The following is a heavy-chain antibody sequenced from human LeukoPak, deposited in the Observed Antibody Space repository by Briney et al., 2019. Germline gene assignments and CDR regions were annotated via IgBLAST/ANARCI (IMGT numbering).Heavy chain of an antibody. CDR1: GYSISSSNW. CDR2: IYHDGSI. Sequence: SDTLSLTCAVFGYSISSSNWWGWIRQPPGKGLEWIGYIYHDGSIYYNPSLRGRLAMSVDTSKNQFSLRLNSVTAVDTAVYFCARKPDSKNWFDPWGQGTLVIVSS. D-gene: IGHD1-14*01. CDR3: ARKPDSKNWFDP. J-gene: IGHJ5*02. V-gene: IGHV4-28*05.